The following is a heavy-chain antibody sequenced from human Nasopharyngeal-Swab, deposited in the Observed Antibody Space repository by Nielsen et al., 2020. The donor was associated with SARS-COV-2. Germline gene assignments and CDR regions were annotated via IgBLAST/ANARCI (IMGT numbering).Heavy chain of an antibody. D-gene: IGHD2-2*01. CDR1: GYTFASYG. V-gene: IGHV1-18*01. CDR3: ARDQGFTSSYWFDP. CDR2: ISVYNADR. Sequence: ASVKVSCKASGYTFASYGISWVRQAPGQGLEWMGWISVYNADRNYAEKFQGRVSMTTDTSTTTAYMELRSLTSDDTAVYYCARDQGFTSSYWFDPWGQGTLVTVSS. J-gene: IGHJ5*02.